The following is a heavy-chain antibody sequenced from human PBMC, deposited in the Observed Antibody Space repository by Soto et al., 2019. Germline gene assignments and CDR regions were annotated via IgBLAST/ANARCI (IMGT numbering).Heavy chain of an antibody. CDR2: ISGSDGKT. CDR3: ARWSYLDY. J-gene: IGHJ4*02. CDR1: GFSFGSYA. V-gene: IGHV3-23*01. Sequence: VGSLRLSCAASGFSFGSYALSWVRQAPGKGLEWVSTISGSDGKTFYADSVKGRFSISRDTSQSTLYLQMNSLRADDTAMYYCARWSYLDYWGQGTRVTVSS. D-gene: IGHD3-3*01.